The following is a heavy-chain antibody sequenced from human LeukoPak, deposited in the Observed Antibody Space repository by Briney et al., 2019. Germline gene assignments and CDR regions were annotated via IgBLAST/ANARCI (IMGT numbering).Heavy chain of an antibody. CDR3: ARDLVEYQLLAFDY. J-gene: IGHJ4*02. CDR2: ISSSSSYI. Sequence: GGSLRLSCAASGFTFSSYSMNWVRQAPGKGLEWVSSISSSSSYIYYADSVKGRFTISRDNAKNSLYLQMNSLRAEDAAVYYCARDLVEYQLLAFDYWGQGILVTVSS. CDR1: GFTFSSYS. D-gene: IGHD2-2*01. V-gene: IGHV3-21*01.